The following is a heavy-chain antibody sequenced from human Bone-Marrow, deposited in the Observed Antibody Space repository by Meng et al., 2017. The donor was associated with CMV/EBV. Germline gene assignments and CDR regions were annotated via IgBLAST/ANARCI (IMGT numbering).Heavy chain of an antibody. Sequence: GESLKISCSASGFTFSSSLMHWVRQAPGKGLVWVAHIDSDGGYIIYADSVKGRFTISRDNAKNTLYLQMNNLRADDTAVYYCVREVDALNVWGQGTVVTVSS. CDR1: GFTFSSSL. V-gene: IGHV3-74*01. CDR3: VREVDALNV. CDR2: IDSDGGYI. J-gene: IGHJ3*01.